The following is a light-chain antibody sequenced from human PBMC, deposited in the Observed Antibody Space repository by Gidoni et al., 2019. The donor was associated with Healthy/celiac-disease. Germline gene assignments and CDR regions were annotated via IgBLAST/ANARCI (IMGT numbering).Light chain of an antibody. CDR2: KDS. V-gene: IGLV3-25*03. Sequence: SSELTQPPPVPVSPGQTARITCSGDALPKQYAYWYQQKPGQAPVLVIYKDSERPSGIPERFSGSSSGTTVTLTISGVQAEDEADYYCQSADSSGTYYVFGTGTKVTVL. CDR3: QSADSSGTYYV. J-gene: IGLJ1*01. CDR1: ALPKQY.